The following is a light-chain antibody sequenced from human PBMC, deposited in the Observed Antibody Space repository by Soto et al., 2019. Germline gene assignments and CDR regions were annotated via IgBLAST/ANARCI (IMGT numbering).Light chain of an antibody. CDR3: QQYGSSPLT. Sequence: DIVLTQSPGTLSLSPGERATLSCRASQSISSSYLAWYQQKPGQAPRLLIYGASSRATGIPDRFSGSGSETDFTLTISRLESEDFALYHCQQYGSSPLTFGGGTKVEIK. V-gene: IGKV3-20*01. CDR2: GAS. CDR1: QSISSSY. J-gene: IGKJ4*01.